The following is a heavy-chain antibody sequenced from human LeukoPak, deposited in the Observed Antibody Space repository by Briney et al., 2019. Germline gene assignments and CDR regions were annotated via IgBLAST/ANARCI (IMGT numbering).Heavy chain of an antibody. CDR1: AFTFGNYA. CDR2: IFGSGGSA. J-gene: IGHJ4*02. CDR3: AKTTTGYSSGRYPAWPIDY. D-gene: IGHD2-15*01. Sequence: GGSLRLSCSASAFTFGNYAMYWVRQAPGQGLEWVSGIFGSGGSAHYADSVKGRFTISRDNSKNTVYLQMDSLRVEDTAIYYCAKTTTGYSSGRYPAWPIDYWGQGTLVTLSS. V-gene: IGHV3-23*01.